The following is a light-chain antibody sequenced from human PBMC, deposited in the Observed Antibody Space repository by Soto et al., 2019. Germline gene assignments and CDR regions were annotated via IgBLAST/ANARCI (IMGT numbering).Light chain of an antibody. CDR3: QKYNSAPLT. Sequence: AVQLTQSPSSLSASVGDRVTITCRASQGIRTDLGWYQQSPGKAPKVLIVGASTLQSGVPSRFSGSGSGTDFTLTISSLQPEDSATYYCQKYNSAPLTFGGGTKVDIK. J-gene: IGKJ4*01. CDR1: QGIRTD. V-gene: IGKV1-6*01. CDR2: GAS.